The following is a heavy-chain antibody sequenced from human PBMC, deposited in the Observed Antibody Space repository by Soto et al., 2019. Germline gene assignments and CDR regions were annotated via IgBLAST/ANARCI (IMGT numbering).Heavy chain of an antibody. V-gene: IGHV3-23*01. Sequence: GGSLRLSCAASGFTFSSYAMSWVRQAPGKGLEWVSAISGSGGSTYYADSVKGRFTISRGNSKNTLYLQMNSLRAEDTAVYYCAKVLYGGDKYYYGMDFWGQGTTVTVYS. CDR3: AKVLYGGDKYYYGMDF. D-gene: IGHD3-16*01. CDR1: GFTFSSYA. CDR2: ISGSGGST. J-gene: IGHJ6*02.